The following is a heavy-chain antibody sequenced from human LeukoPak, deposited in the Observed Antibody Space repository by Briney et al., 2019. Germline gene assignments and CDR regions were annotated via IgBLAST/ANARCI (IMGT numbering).Heavy chain of an antibody. CDR2: IISDGSST. CDR1: GFTFSNYW. J-gene: IGHJ4*02. CDR3: ARDGSLPDY. Sequence: PGGSLRLSCAASGFTFSNYWMHWVRQTPGKGLVWVSRIISDGSSTSYADSVKGRFTISRDNAKNTLYLQMNSLRAEDTAVCYCARDGSLPDYWGPGTLVTVSS. V-gene: IGHV3-74*01.